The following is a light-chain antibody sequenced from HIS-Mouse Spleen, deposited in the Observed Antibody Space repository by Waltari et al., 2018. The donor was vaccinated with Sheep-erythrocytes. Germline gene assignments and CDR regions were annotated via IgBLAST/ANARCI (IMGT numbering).Light chain of an antibody. CDR1: SSDVGSYNL. Sequence: QSALTQPASVSGSPGQSITISCTGLSSDVGSYNLVSWYQQHPAKAPKLMIYEGSKRPSGVSNRFSGSKSGNTASLTISGLQAEDEADYYCCSYAGSSTYVVFGGGTKLTVL. V-gene: IGLV2-23*01. J-gene: IGLJ2*01. CDR3: CSYAGSSTYVV. CDR2: EGS.